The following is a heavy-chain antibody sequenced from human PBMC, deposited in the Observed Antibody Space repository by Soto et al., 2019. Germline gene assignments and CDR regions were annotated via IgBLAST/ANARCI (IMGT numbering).Heavy chain of an antibody. CDR2: ISSSSSYI. V-gene: IGHV3-21*01. CDR1: GFTFSSYS. J-gene: IGHJ4*02. D-gene: IGHD6-13*01. CDR3: ARSEGYSPNRL. Sequence: GGSLRLSFAASGFTFSSYSMNWVRQAPGKGLEWVSSISSSSSYIYYADSVKGRFTISRDNAKNSLYLQMNSLRAEDTAVYYCARSEGYSPNRLWGQGTLVTVPQ.